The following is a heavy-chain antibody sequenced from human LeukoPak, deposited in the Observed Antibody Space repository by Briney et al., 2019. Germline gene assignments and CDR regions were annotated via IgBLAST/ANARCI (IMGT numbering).Heavy chain of an antibody. D-gene: IGHD5-12*01. Sequence: GGSLRLSCAASGFTFSGYAMSWVRQAPGKGLECVSAISGGAFSTYYADSVKGRFTIPRDNSKNTLYLQMNSLRAEDTALYYCAKALVATTGYFQHWGQGTLVTVSS. CDR3: AKALVATTGYFQH. V-gene: IGHV3-23*01. CDR2: ISGGAFST. CDR1: GFTFSGYA. J-gene: IGHJ1*01.